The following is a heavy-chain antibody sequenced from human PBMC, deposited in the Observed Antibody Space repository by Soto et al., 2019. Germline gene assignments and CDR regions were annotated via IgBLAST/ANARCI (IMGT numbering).Heavy chain of an antibody. J-gene: IGHJ4*02. CDR1: GYTFTSYD. V-gene: IGHV1-8*01. D-gene: IGHD1-7*01. CDR2: MNPNSGNT. Sequence: QVQLVQSVAEVKKPGASVKVSCKASGYTFTSYDINWVRQATGQGLEWMGWMNPNSGNTGYAQKFQGRVTMTRNTSISTAYMELSSLRYEATAVYYCAREVENWNYAFDYWGQGNLVTVSS. CDR3: AREVENWNYAFDY.